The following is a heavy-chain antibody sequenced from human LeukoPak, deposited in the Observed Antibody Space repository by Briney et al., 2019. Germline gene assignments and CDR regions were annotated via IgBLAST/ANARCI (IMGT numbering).Heavy chain of an antibody. V-gene: IGHV1-69*13. D-gene: IGHD2-2*02. J-gene: IGHJ5*02. CDR2: IIPIFGTA. CDR1: GGTFSSYA. CDR3: ARDYCSSTSCYTHWFDP. Sequence: ASVKVSCKASGGTFSSYAINWVRQAPGQGLEWMGGIIPIFGTANYAQKFQGRVTITADESTSTAYMELSSLRSEDTAVYYCARDYCSSTSCYTHWFDPWGQGTLVTVSS.